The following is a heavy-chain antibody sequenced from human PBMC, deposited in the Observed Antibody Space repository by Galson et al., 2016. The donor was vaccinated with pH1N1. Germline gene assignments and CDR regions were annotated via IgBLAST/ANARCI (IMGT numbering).Heavy chain of an antibody. CDR1: GGSFSDSY. V-gene: IGHV4-34*01. Sequence: SETLSLTCAVYGGSFSDSYWTWIRLSPGKELEWIGEINHSGSTNYNPSLKSRVTISVDTSKNQFSLKLSSVTAADTAVYYCARVSTMMVLVVGYYYCYYMDVLGKGTTVTVS. CDR2: INHSGST. J-gene: IGHJ6*03. CDR3: ARVSTMMVLVVGYYYCYYMDV. D-gene: IGHD3-22*01.